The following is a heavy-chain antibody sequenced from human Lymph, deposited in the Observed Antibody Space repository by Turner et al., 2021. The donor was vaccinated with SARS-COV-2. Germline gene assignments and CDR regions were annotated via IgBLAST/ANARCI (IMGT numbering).Heavy chain of an antibody. CDR3: ARYASGGYFYYVMDV. V-gene: IGHV3-30*04. J-gene: IGHJ6*02. D-gene: IGHD3-10*01. Sequence: QVQLVESGGGVVQPGRSLRHSCDAPGFTFSTYAIYWVRQAPGKGLEWLAVISYDGSNKYYADSVKGRCTIARDNSKNTLYLQMNSLRAEDTAVYYCARYASGGYFYYVMDVWGQGTTVTVSS. CDR1: GFTFSTYA. CDR2: ISYDGSNK.